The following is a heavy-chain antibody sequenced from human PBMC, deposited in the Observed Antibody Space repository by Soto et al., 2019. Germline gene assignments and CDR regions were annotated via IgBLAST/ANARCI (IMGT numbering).Heavy chain of an antibody. V-gene: IGHV4-39*01. Sequence: QLQLQESGPGLVKPSETLSLTCNVSGGSIDRSNYYWGLLRQPPGKGLEWIGTTYYNGNAYYNPSLKSRVSMSVDTSKNQFSLKLVSVTAADTAVYYCARHFVAVVIKGWGYWGQGALVTVSS. D-gene: IGHD3-10*01. CDR2: TYYNGNA. CDR1: GGSIDRSNYY. CDR3: ARHFVAVVIKGWGY. J-gene: IGHJ4*02.